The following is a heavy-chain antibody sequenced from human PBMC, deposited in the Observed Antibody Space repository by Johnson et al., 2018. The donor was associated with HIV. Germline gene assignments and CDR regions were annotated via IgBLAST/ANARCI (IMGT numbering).Heavy chain of an antibody. CDR3: AKALGFGIVDNFDAFDI. CDR1: GFTFSSYA. J-gene: IGHJ3*02. CDR2: ISGSGDST. V-gene: IGHV3-23*01. D-gene: IGHD1-26*01. Sequence: VQLMESGGGLVQPGGSLRLSCAASGFTFSSYAMSWVRQAPGKWLEWVSVISGSGDSTYYADSVKGRFTISRDNSKNTLYLQMNSLRAEDTAVYYCAKALGFGIVDNFDAFDIWGQGTMVTVSS.